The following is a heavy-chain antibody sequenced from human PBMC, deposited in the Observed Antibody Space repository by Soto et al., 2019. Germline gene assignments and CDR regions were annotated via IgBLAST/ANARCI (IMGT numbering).Heavy chain of an antibody. CDR1: GFTVSSYG. J-gene: IGHJ4*02. CDR3: AKELYYYDSSGPGY. Sequence: PGGSLRLSCSASGFTVSSYGMHWVRQAPGKGLEWVAVISYDGSNKYYADSVKGRFTISRDNSKNTLYLQMNSLRAEDTAVYYCAKELYYYDSSGPGYWGQGTLVTVSS. D-gene: IGHD3-22*01. V-gene: IGHV3-30*18. CDR2: ISYDGSNK.